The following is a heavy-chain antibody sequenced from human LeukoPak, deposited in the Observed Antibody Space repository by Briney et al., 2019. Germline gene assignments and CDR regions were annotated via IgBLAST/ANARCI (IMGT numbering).Heavy chain of an antibody. J-gene: IGHJ4*02. CDR3: ARDRSGYCSSISCYWGSFDY. CDR2: ISSDGSNR. Sequence: GRSLRLSCAASGFTFSSYAMHWVCQAPGKGLEWVAVISSDGSNRYYADSVKGRFTISRDNSKNTLYLQMNSLRAEGTAVYYCARDRSGYCSSISCYWGSFDYWGQGTLVTVSS. CDR1: GFTFSSYA. V-gene: IGHV3-30-3*01. D-gene: IGHD2-2*01.